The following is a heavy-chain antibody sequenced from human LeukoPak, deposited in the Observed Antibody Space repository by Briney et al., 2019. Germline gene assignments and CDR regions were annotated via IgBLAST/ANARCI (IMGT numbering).Heavy chain of an antibody. D-gene: IGHD2-2*01. CDR3: AKDFPVPAALGGFDY. CDR1: VFTFSSYG. V-gene: IGHV3-30*18. CDR2: ISYDGSNK. J-gene: IGHJ4*02. Sequence: GGSLRLSCAASVFTFSSYGMHWVRQAPGKGLKWVAVISYDGSNKYYADSVKGRFTISRDNSKNTLYLQMNSLRAEDTAVYYCAKDFPVPAALGGFDYWGQGTLVTVSS.